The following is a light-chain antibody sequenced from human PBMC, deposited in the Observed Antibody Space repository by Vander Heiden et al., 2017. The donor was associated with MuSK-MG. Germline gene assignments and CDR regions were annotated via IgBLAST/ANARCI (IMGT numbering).Light chain of an antibody. J-gene: IGKJ4*01. Sequence: LVMTQSPDSLAVSLGERSTFNCKSSQSVLYSSNNYYYFAWYQQKPGQPPKLLIYWSSTRESGVPDRFSGSGSGTDFTLTISNLQAEDVAVYYCQQYYTSPLTFGGGTKVEIK. CDR3: QQYYTSPLT. CDR2: WSS. CDR1: QSVLYSSNNYYY. V-gene: IGKV4-1*01.